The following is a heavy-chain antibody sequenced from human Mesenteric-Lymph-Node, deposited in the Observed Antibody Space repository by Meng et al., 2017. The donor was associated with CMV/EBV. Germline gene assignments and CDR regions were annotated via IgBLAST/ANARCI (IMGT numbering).Heavy chain of an antibody. CDR3: ARVPAPYYYDRSGPFDY. D-gene: IGHD3-22*01. CDR1: YTFTSYA. Sequence: YTFTSYAISWVRQAPGQGLEWMGWISPYNGNTNSAQNLQGGVTMTTDTSTSTAYMEVRSLRSDDTAVYFCARVPAPYYYDRSGPFDYWGQGTLVTVSS. V-gene: IGHV1-18*01. J-gene: IGHJ4*02. CDR2: ISPYNGNT.